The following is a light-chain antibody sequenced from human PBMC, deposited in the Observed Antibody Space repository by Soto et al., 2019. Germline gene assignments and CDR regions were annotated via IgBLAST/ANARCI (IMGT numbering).Light chain of an antibody. J-gene: IGLJ1*01. CDR2: DVS. V-gene: IGLV2-14*01. CDR1: SSDVGGYNY. Sequence: QSVLTQPASVSASPGQSITISCTGTSSDVGGYNYVSWYQQHPGKAPKLMIYDVSNRPSGVSDRFSGSKSGNTASLTISGLQAEDEADYYCNSYTSSSTNVFGTGTKVTVL. CDR3: NSYTSSSTNV.